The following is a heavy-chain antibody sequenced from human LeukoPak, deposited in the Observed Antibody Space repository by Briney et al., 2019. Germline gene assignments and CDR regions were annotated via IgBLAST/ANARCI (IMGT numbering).Heavy chain of an antibody. CDR2: IYTSGST. D-gene: IGHD6-19*01. Sequence: SETLSLACTVSGGSISTYYWSWIRQPASKGLEWIGRIYTSGSTNYNPSLKSRVTMSVDTSKNQFSLKLTSVTAADTAVYYCARDLIAVAGTEAFDIWGQGTMVTVSS. V-gene: IGHV4-4*07. CDR3: ARDLIAVAGTEAFDI. J-gene: IGHJ3*02. CDR1: GGSISTYY.